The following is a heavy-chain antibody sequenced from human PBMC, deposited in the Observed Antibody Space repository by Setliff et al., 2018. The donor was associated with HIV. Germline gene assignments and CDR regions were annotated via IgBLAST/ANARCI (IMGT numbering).Heavy chain of an antibody. CDR2: IYASDSSGST. V-gene: IGHV4-4*07. J-gene: IGHJ6*03. Sequence: LSLTCTVSGDSISSSYYWSWIRQPAGQGLEWIGHIYASDSSGSTNYNPSLKSRVTISLDTSKNQFSLKLSSVTAADTAVYYCASRIAAAEAYYYHYYMDVWGKGTTVTVSS. D-gene: IGHD6-13*01. CDR3: ASRIAAAEAYYYHYYMDV. CDR1: GDSISSSYY.